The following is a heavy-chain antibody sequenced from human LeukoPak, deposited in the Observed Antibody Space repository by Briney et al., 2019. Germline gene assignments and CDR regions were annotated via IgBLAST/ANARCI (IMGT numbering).Heavy chain of an antibody. D-gene: IGHD1-1*01. Sequence: GGSLRLSCAASGFPFIDYSMNYVRQAPGKGLEWISYGGISSGNTTYADSVHGRFTISRDYAKNSLYLQMNSLRVEDTAVYFCARDHNYAFDNWGQGTLVTVSS. CDR3: ARDHNYAFDN. J-gene: IGHJ4*02. CDR1: GFPFIDYS. CDR2: GGISSG. V-gene: IGHV3-11*06.